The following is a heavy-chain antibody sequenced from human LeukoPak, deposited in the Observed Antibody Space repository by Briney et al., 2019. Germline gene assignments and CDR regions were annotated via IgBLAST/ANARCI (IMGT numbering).Heavy chain of an antibody. CDR2: ISWNSGSI. CDR3: AKDMGSGGYDQNYYYGMDV. Sequence: PGRSLRLSCAASGFTFDDYAMHWVRQAPGKGLEWVSGISWNSGSIGYADSVKGRFTISRDNAKNSLYLQMNSLRAEDTALYYCAKDMGSGGYDQNYYYGMDVWGQGTTVTVSS. J-gene: IGHJ6*02. CDR1: GFTFDDYA. D-gene: IGHD5-12*01. V-gene: IGHV3-9*01.